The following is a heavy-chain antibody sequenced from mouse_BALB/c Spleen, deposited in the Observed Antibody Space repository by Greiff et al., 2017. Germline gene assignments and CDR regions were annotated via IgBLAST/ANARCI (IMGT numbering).Heavy chain of an antibody. D-gene: IGHD1-1*01. Sequence: VQLKESGGGLVQPGGSLRLSCATSGFTFTDYYMSWVRQPPGKALEWLGFIRNKSNGYTTEYSASVKGRFTISRDNSQRILYLQMNTLRAEDSATYYCARASITTDYIDNWGQGNTLTVSS. CDR2: IRNKSNGYTT. CDR3: ARASITTDYIDN. V-gene: IGHV7-3*02. J-gene: IGHJ2*01. CDR1: GFTFTDYY.